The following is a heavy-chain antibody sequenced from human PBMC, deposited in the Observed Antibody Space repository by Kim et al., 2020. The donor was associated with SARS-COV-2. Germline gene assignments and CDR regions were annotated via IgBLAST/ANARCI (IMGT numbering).Heavy chain of an antibody. V-gene: IGHV1-46*01. D-gene: IGHD3-22*01. Sequence: YAEKFLGRVTLTRTTSTRTVNMELGSLRSEDTAVYYCARAYYYDSSGFDYWGQGTLVTVSS. CDR3: ARAYYYDSSGFDY. J-gene: IGHJ4*02.